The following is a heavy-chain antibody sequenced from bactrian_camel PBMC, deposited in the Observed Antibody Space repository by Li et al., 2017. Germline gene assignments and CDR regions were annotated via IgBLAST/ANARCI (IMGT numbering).Heavy chain of an antibody. D-gene: IGHD3*01. CDR1: GDGSFFGKR. Sequence: HVQLVESGGDSVQAGGSLRLSCVASGDGSFFGKRVAWFRQAPGGEREGVAAISPSSYDKYYADFVQGRFQISRDNAKTSAYLQMISLKPEDTAVYFCAADQAVLLELPDGTCPGPHNYWGRGTQVTVS. J-gene: IGHJ4*01. CDR3: AADQAVLLELPDGTCPGPHNY. CDR2: ISPSSYDK. V-gene: IGHV3-3*01.